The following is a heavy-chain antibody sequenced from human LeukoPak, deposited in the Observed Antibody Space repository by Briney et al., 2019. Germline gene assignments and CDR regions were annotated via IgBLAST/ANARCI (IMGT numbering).Heavy chain of an antibody. CDR3: ARLASDDAFDI. D-gene: IGHD6-6*01. J-gene: IGHJ3*02. CDR1: GFTFSSYS. CDR2: ISSSSSYI. V-gene: IGHV3-21*01. Sequence: PGGSLRLSCAASGFTFSSYSMNGVRQPPGRGLEWVSSISSSSSYIYYADSVKGRFTISRDNAKNSLYLQMNSLRAEDTAVYYCARLASDDAFDIWGQGTTVTVSS.